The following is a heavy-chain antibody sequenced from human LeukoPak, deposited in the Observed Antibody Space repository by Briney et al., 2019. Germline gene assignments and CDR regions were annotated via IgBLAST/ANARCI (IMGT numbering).Heavy chain of an antibody. CDR3: ARAWLVQTGYFDL. Sequence: PSETLSLTCSVPGGSISSYYWSWLRQPAGKGLEWIGRIHTSASTEYNPSLKSRVTMSVDTSKNQFSLKLSSVTAADTAVYYCARAWLVQTGYFDLWGRGTLVTVSS. V-gene: IGHV4-4*07. D-gene: IGHD6-19*01. CDR2: IHTSAST. J-gene: IGHJ2*01. CDR1: GGSISSYY.